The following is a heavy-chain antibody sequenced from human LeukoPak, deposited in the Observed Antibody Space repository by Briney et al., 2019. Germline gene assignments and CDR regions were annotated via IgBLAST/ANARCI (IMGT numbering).Heavy chain of an antibody. Sequence: ASVKVSCKASNYTFTNYGISWVRQAPGQGLEWMGWIRAYNGKTNYAQKLQGRVTMTTDTSTSTAYMELRSLRSDDTAVYYCARVRYYDSSGHDYWGQGTLVTVSS. CDR2: IRAYNGKT. CDR3: ARVRYYDSSGHDY. J-gene: IGHJ4*02. V-gene: IGHV1-18*01. D-gene: IGHD3-22*01. CDR1: NYTFTNYG.